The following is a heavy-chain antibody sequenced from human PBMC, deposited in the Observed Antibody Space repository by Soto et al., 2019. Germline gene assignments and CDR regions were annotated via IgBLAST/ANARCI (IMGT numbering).Heavy chain of an antibody. CDR3: AAQGRGVSGIAARPTDY. J-gene: IGHJ4*02. D-gene: IGHD6-6*01. V-gene: IGHV3-30-3*01. Sequence: GGSLRFSCAASGFTFSSYAMHWVRQAPGKGLEWVAVISYDGSNKYYADSVKGRFTISRDNSKNTLYLQMNSLRAEDTAVYYCAAQGRGVSGIAARPTDYWGQGTLVTVSS. CDR2: ISYDGSNK. CDR1: GFTFSSYA.